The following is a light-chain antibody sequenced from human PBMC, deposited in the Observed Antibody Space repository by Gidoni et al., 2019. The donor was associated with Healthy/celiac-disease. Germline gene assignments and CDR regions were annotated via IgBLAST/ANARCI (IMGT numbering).Light chain of an antibody. V-gene: IGKV1-39*01. CDR1: QSISSY. CDR3: QQSYSTPYT. Sequence: DVQLTQSPSSLSASVGDRVTITCRESQSISSYLNWYQQKPGKAPKLLIYAASSLQSGVPSRFSGSGSGTDFTLNIRSLQPEDFATYYCQQSYSTPYTFXQXTKLEIK. CDR2: AAS. J-gene: IGKJ2*01.